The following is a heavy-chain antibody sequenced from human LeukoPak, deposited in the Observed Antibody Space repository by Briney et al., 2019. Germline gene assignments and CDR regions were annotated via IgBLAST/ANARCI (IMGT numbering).Heavy chain of an antibody. CDR3: ARYRCTTATCGFDP. Sequence: PSQTPSLTCTVSGGSITSGDYYWSWIRQPPGKGLEWIGYIYYSGSTYYDPSLKSRVSISVDTSKNQFSLKLSSVTAADTAVYYCARYRCTTATCGFDPWGQGALVTVSS. J-gene: IGHJ5*02. CDR1: GGSITSGDYY. CDR2: IYYSGST. V-gene: IGHV4-30-4*08. D-gene: IGHD2/OR15-2a*01.